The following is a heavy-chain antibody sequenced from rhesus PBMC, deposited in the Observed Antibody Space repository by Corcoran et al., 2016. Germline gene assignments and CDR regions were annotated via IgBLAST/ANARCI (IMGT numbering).Heavy chain of an antibody. CDR1: GYSISSNY. CDR3: AGDALDS. V-gene: IGHV4S14*01. CDR2: IYGSGGSN. J-gene: IGHJ6*01. Sequence: QVQLQESGPGLVEPSETLSLTCAVSGYSISSNYNGNWIRPPPGKGLEWFGSIYGSGGSNYLNPSLNSRVTLSVATSKNQFSLKLNSVTAADTAVYYCAGDALDSWGQGVVVIVSS.